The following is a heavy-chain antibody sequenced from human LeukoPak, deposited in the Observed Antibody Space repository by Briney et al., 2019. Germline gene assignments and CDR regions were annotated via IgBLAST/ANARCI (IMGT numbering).Heavy chain of an antibody. V-gene: IGHV4-39*01. CDR2: IYYGEST. Sequence: SETLSLTCTVSVGSLSSGSYYWGWIRQSPGKGLEWIGNIYYGESTSYDPSLKSRVTISVDTTKNQFSLHLSSVTAADTAVYYCARHMGLGYTYFYPYFDYWGQGTLVTVSS. CDR1: VGSLSSGSYY. D-gene: IGHD1-1*01. J-gene: IGHJ4*01. CDR3: ARHMGLGYTYFYPYFDY.